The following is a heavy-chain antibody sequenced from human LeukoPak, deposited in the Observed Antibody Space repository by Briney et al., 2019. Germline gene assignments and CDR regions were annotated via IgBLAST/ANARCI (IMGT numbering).Heavy chain of an antibody. CDR2: IYYSGST. CDR3: ARGSGYYTYFDY. CDR1: GGSIGGGGYY. J-gene: IGHJ4*02. Sequence: PSETLSLTCTVSGGSIGGGGYYWSWIRQHPGKGLEWIGYIYYSGSTYYNPSLKSRVTISVDTSKNQFSLKLSSVTAADTAVYYCARGSGYYTYFDYWGQGTLVTVSS. V-gene: IGHV4-31*03. D-gene: IGHD3-3*01.